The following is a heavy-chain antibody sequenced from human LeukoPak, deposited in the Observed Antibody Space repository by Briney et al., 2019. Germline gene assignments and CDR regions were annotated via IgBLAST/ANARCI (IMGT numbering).Heavy chain of an antibody. J-gene: IGHJ4*02. CDR3: ARGHYDSSSHFDY. Sequence: GSLRLSCAASGFTFSSYAMHWVRQAPGKGLEWEAVISYDGSNKYYADSVKGRFTISRDNSKNTLYLQMNSLRAEDTAVYYCARGHYDSSSHFDYWGQGTLVTVSS. D-gene: IGHD3-22*01. CDR1: GFTFSSYA. CDR2: ISYDGSNK. V-gene: IGHV3-30-3*01.